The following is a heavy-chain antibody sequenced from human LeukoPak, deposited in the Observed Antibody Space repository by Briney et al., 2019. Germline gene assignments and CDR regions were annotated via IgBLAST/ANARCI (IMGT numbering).Heavy chain of an antibody. CDR3: ARDSIPYGWGAYWFDP. Sequence: RGSLRLSCAASGFTLSIFSMNWVRQAPGKGPEWVSSISSSSRYIYYADSVKGRFTISRDNAKNSLYLQMNSLRAEDTAVYYCARDSIPYGWGAYWFDPWGQGTLVTVSS. J-gene: IGHJ5*02. V-gene: IGHV3-21*01. CDR2: ISSSSRYI. CDR1: GFTLSIFS. D-gene: IGHD3-10*01.